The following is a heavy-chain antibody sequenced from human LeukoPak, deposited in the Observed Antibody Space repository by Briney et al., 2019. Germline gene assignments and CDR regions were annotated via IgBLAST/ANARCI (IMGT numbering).Heavy chain of an antibody. CDR2: ISSSGSTI. V-gene: IGHV3-48*03. J-gene: IGHJ4*02. CDR3: ARDQRRLPLDY. D-gene: IGHD5-24*01. CDR1: GFTFSSYE. Sequence: GGSLRLSCAASGFTFSSYEMNWVRQAPGKGLEWVSYISSSGSTIYYADSVKGRFTISRDNAKNSLYLQMNSLRAEDTAVYYCARDQRRLPLDYWGQGTLVTVSS.